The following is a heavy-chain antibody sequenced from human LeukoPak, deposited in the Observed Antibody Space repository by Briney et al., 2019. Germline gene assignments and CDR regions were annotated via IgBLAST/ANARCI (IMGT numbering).Heavy chain of an antibody. D-gene: IGHD3-22*01. CDR1: GGTFSSYA. Sequence: ASVKVSCKASGGTFSSYAISWVRQAPEQGLEWMGGIIPIFGTANYAQKFQGRVTITTDESTSTAYMELSSLRSEDTAVYYCAAETYDSSGYQSLARDYWGQGTLVTVSS. V-gene: IGHV1-69*05. J-gene: IGHJ4*02. CDR2: IIPIFGTA. CDR3: AAETYDSSGYQSLARDY.